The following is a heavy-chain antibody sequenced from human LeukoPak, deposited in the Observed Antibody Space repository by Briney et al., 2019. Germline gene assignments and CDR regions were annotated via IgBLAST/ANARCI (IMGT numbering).Heavy chain of an antibody. CDR1: GGSISSYY. CDR2: IYYSGST. D-gene: IGHD3-22*01. J-gene: IGHJ4*02. Sequence: SETLSLTCTVSGGSISSYYWSWIREPPGMGLEWIGYIYYSGSTNYNPSLKSRVTISVDTSKNQFSLKLSSVTAADTAVYYCARGPDIGNDSSGYYGWGQGTLVTVSS. CDR3: ARGPDIGNDSSGYYG. V-gene: IGHV4-59*01.